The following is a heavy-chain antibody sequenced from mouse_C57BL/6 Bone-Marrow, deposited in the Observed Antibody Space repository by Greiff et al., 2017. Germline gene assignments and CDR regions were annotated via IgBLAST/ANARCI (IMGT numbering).Heavy chain of an antibody. Sequence: DVKLQESGAELVKPGASVKLSCTASGFNIKDYYMHWVKQRTEQGLEWIGRIDPEDGETKYAPKFQGKATITADTSSNTAYLQLSSLTSEDTAVYYCARYIHYYYGSSYDLFAYWGQGTLVTVSA. J-gene: IGHJ3*01. CDR1: GFNIKDYY. D-gene: IGHD1-1*01. V-gene: IGHV14-2*01. CDR2: IDPEDGET. CDR3: ARYIHYYYGSSYDLFAY.